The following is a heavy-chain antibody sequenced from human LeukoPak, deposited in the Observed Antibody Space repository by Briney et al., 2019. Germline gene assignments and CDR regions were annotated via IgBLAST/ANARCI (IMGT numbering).Heavy chain of an antibody. Sequence: GGSLRLSCAASGFTFSSYGMHWVRQAPGKGLEWVAVISYDGSNKYYADSVKGRFTISRDNSKNTLYLQMNSLRAEDTAVYYCAKDLSDSSAFLVLHDAFDIWGQGTMVTVSS. CDR2: ISYDGSNK. CDR1: GFTFSSYG. V-gene: IGHV3-30*18. D-gene: IGHD3-22*01. J-gene: IGHJ3*02. CDR3: AKDLSDSSAFLVLHDAFDI.